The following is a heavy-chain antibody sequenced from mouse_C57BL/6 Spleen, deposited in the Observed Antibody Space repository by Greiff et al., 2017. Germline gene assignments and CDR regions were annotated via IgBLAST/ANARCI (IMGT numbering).Heavy chain of an antibody. CDR2: ISSGSSTI. CDR3: AKSTGTKLRDFDY. CDR1: GFTFSDYG. V-gene: IGHV5-17*01. J-gene: IGHJ2*01. Sequence: EVQGVESGGGLVKPGGSLKLSCAASGFTFSDYGMHWVRQAPEKGLEWVAYISSGSSTIYYADTVKGRFTISRDNAKNTLFLQMTSLRSEDTAMYYCAKSTGTKLRDFDYWGQGTTLTVSS. D-gene: IGHD4-1*02.